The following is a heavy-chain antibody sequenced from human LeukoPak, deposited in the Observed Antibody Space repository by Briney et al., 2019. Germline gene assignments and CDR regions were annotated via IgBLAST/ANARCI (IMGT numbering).Heavy chain of an antibody. CDR2: ISYDGSNK. CDR3: ARGGKIQIWPRRENYYYYMDV. CDR1: GFTFSSYA. V-gene: IGHV3-30*04. Sequence: PGGSLRLSCAASGFTFSSYAMHWVRQAPGKGREWVAVISYDGSNKYYVDSVKGRFTISRDNSKNTLYLQVNSLRAKDTAVYYWARGGKIQIWPRRENYYYYMDVRGKGTTVTVSS. D-gene: IGHD5-18*01. J-gene: IGHJ6*03.